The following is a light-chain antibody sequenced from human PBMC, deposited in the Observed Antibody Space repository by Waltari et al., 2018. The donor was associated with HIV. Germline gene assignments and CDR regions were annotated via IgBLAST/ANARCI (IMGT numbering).Light chain of an antibody. Sequence: DIQMTQSPSTLSASVGDRVSIPCRSSQNIIRWLAWYQQKPGKAPKLLIYEASSLHSGVPSRFSGSGSGTVFTLTIGSLQPDDVATYYCQQYNSYYPTFGQGTKVEIK. J-gene: IGKJ1*01. V-gene: IGKV1-5*03. CDR3: QQYNSYYPT. CDR2: EAS. CDR1: QNIIRW.